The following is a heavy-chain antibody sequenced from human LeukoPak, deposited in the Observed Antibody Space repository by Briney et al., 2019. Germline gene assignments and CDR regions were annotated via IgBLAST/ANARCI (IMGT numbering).Heavy chain of an antibody. V-gene: IGHV3-23*01. J-gene: IGHJ6*02. CDR2: ISGSGGST. D-gene: IGHD6-19*01. Sequence: GGSLRLSCAASGFTFSSYAMSWVRQAPGKGLEWVSAISGSGGSTYYADSVKGRFTISRDNSKNTLYLRMNSLRAEDTAVYYCAREEYSSGWYSLNYYYYGMDVWGQGTTVTVSS. CDR3: AREEYSSGWYSLNYYYYGMDV. CDR1: GFTFSSYA.